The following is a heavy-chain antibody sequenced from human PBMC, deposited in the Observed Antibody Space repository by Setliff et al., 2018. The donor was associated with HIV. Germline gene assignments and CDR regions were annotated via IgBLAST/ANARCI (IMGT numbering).Heavy chain of an antibody. D-gene: IGHD3-16*01. CDR3: ARDRFMNWYSDL. CDR2: IYTGTGT. J-gene: IGHJ2*01. Sequence: GESLKISCAASGLTVSSNYMSWVRQAPGKGLEWVSVIYTGTGTYYADSVKGRFTISRDNSKNTLYLQMNSLRVEDTAVYYCARDRFMNWYSDLWGRGTLVTSPQ. CDR1: GLTVSSNY. V-gene: IGHV3-66*02.